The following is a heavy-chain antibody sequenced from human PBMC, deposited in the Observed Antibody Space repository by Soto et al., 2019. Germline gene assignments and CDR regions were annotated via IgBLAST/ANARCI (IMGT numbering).Heavy chain of an antibody. Sequence: ASVKVSCKASGSTFTDSSLHWVRQAPGQGLEWMGWINLNSGDTYYSQKFQGRVTLTRDTSIVTAYMELTRLKSDDTAVYYCARDLGGYDLYGPDTWGQGTPVTVSS. CDR3: ARDLGGYDLYGPDT. CDR1: GSTFTDSS. D-gene: IGHD5-12*01. CDR2: INLNSGDT. V-gene: IGHV1-2*02. J-gene: IGHJ5*02.